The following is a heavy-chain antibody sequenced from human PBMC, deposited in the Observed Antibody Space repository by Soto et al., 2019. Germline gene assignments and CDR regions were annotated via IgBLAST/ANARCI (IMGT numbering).Heavy chain of an antibody. CDR3: ARDLTGQWPAVDY. V-gene: IGHV3-30-3*01. Sequence: QVQLVESGGGVVQPGRSLRLSCAASGFTFSSYAMHWVRQAPGKGLEWVAVISYDGSNKYYADSVKGRFTISRDNSKNTRYLQMNSLRAEDTAVYYCARDLTGQWPAVDYWGQGTLVTGSS. J-gene: IGHJ4*02. CDR1: GFTFSSYA. CDR2: ISYDGSNK. D-gene: IGHD6-19*01.